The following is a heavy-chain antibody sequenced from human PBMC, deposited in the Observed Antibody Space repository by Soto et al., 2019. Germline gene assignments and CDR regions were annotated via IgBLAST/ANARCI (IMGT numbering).Heavy chain of an antibody. CDR1: GYTFTSYG. J-gene: IGHJ5*02. CDR2: ISAYNGNT. D-gene: IGHD6-6*01. CDR3: ARDRGSSSSGTWFDP. V-gene: IGHV1-18*01. Sequence: ASVKVSCKASGYTFTSYGISWVRQAPGQGLEWMGWISAYNGNTNYAQKLQGRVTMTTDTSTSTAYMELRSLRSDDTAVYYCARDRGSSSSGTWFDPWGQGTLVTVSS.